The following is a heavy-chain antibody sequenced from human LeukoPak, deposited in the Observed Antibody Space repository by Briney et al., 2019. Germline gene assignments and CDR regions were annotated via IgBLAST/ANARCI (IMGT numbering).Heavy chain of an antibody. CDR1: GFTVSSNY. CDR3: ARDWSAVAAPDYFDY. J-gene: IGHJ4*02. V-gene: IGHV3-66*01. CDR2: VNSDGST. D-gene: IGHD6-19*01. Sequence: GGSLRLSCAASGFTVSSNYMSWVRQAPGKGLEWVSVVNSDGSTYYADSVKGRFTISRDNAKNSLYLQMNSLTAEDTAVYFCARDWSAVAAPDYFDYWGQGTLVTVSA.